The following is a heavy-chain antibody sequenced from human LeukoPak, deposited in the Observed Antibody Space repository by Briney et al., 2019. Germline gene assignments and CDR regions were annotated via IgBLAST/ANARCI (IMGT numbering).Heavy chain of an antibody. CDR1: GFPFSSYG. CDR2: ISYDGSNK. V-gene: IGHV3-30*18. J-gene: IGHJ4*02. D-gene: IGHD6-13*01. CDR3: AKRGSYEGDSSSSTDQTDY. Sequence: GSLRLSFAASGFPFSSYGMHWVRQAPSKGLEWVAVISYDGSNKYYADSVKGRFTISRDNSKNTLYLQMNSLRAEDTAVYYCAKRGSYEGDSSSSTDQTDYWGQGTLVTVSS.